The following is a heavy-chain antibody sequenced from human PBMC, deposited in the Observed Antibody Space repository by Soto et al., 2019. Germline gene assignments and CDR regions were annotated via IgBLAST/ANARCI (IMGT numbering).Heavy chain of an antibody. Sequence: SVKVSCKASGFTFTSSAVQWVRQARGQRLEWIGWIVAGSGNTNYAQKFQERVTITRDMSTSTAYMELSSLRSEDTAVYYCAAAWGDFWSGYYYYYYYGMDVWGQGTTVTVPS. CDR3: AAAWGDFWSGYYYYYYYGMDV. D-gene: IGHD3-3*01. CDR2: IVAGSGNT. CDR1: GFTFTSSA. J-gene: IGHJ6*02. V-gene: IGHV1-58*01.